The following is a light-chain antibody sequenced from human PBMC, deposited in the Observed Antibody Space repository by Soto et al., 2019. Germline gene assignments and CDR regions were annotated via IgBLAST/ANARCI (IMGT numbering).Light chain of an antibody. J-gene: IGKJ5*01. CDR3: QQYNNWPPIT. V-gene: IGKV3D-15*01. CDR2: GAS. Sequence: EIVLTQSPGILSLSPGERATLSCRASQSVSSSYLAWYRQKPGQAPRLLIYGASTRATGIPARFSGSGSGTEFTLTISSLQSEDFAVYYCQQYNNWPPITFGQGTRLEIK. CDR1: QSVSSSY.